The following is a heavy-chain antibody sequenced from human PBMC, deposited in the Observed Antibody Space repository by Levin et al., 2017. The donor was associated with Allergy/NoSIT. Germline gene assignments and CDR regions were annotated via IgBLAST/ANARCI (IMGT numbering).Heavy chain of an antibody. D-gene: IGHD1-7*01. CDR2: INPNSGGT. J-gene: IGHJ5*02. Sequence: GESLKISCKASGYTFTGYYMHWVRQAPGQGLEWMGWINPNSGGTNYAQKFQGRVTMTRDTSISTAYMELSRLRSDDTAVYYCARTGTTPTGVWFDPWGQGTLVTVSS. CDR3: ARTGTTPTGVWFDP. CDR1: GYTFTGYY. V-gene: IGHV1-2*02.